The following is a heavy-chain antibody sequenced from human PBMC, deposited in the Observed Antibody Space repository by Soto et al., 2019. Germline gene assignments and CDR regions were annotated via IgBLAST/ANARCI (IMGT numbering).Heavy chain of an antibody. Sequence: QVQLVESGGGVVQPGRSLRLSCAASGFTFSTYGMHWVRQAPGKGLEWVAVISHDGSNKYYVDSVKGRFTISRDNSKHTLYLQMSSLKPEDTAVYYCANGYRSGWYYFDYWGQGTLVTVSS. V-gene: IGHV3-30*18. CDR1: GFTFSTYG. CDR2: ISHDGSNK. CDR3: ANGYRSGWYYFDY. D-gene: IGHD6-19*01. J-gene: IGHJ4*02.